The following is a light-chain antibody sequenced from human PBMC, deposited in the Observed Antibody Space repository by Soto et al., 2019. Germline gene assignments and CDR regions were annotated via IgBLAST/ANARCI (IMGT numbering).Light chain of an antibody. CDR2: GAS. J-gene: IGKJ3*01. Sequence: EIVLTQSPGTLSLSPGERATLSCSASQSISSNYLAWYQQKPGQAPRLLIYGASFRATGIPDRFSGSGSGTDFTLTISRLETEDFAVYYCQQYGRSPPGFTFGPGTKVDIK. V-gene: IGKV3-20*01. CDR3: QQYGRSPPGFT. CDR1: QSISSNY.